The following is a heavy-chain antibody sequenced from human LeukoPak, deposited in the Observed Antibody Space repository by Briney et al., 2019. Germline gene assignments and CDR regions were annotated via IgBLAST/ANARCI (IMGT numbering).Heavy chain of an antibody. CDR1: GFTFSIYG. CDR2: ISSSGSNS. J-gene: IGHJ4*02. D-gene: IGHD3-16*02. Sequence: PGGSLRLSCAASGFTFSIYGISWVRQAPGKGLEWVSYISSSGSNSYHADSVKGRFSISRDNSKNSLYLQMNSLRDEDTAMYFCASGYRSGPICAWGQGTLVTVSS. CDR3: ASGYRSGPICA. V-gene: IGHV3-48*02.